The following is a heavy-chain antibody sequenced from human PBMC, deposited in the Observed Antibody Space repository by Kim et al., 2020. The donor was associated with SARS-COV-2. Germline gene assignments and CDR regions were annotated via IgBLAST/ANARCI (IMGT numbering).Heavy chain of an antibody. V-gene: IGHV3-23*01. D-gene: IGHD6-25*01. J-gene: IGHJ4*02. CDR2: GGST. CDR3: ANGDSSGY. Sequence: GGSTYYAHSVKGRFTISRDNSKNTLNLQMNSLRAEDTAVYYCANGDSSGYWGQGTLVTVSS.